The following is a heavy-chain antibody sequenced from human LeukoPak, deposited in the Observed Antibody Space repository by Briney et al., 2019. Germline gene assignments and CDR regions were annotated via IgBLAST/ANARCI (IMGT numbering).Heavy chain of an antibody. CDR1: GFTFSSYW. CDR3: ARGAQDNHYYYYYGMDV. V-gene: IGHV3-7*01. J-gene: IGHJ6*02. CDR2: IKQDGSEK. Sequence: GGSLRLSCAASGFTFSSYWMSWVRQAPGKGLEWVANIKQDGSEKYYVDSVKGRFTISRDNAKNSLYLQMNSLRAEDTAVYYCARGAQDNHYYYYYGMDVWGQGTTVTVSS. D-gene: IGHD1-14*01.